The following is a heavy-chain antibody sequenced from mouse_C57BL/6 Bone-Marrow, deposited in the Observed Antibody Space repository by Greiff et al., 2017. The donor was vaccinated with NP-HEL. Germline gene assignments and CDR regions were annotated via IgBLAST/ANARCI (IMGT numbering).Heavy chain of an antibody. CDR2: IYPGNSDT. CDR3: YYYGSSGENYFDY. V-gene: IGHV1-5*01. Sequence: VQLQQSGTVLARPGASVKMSCKTSGYTFTSYWMHWVKQRPGQGLEWIGAIYPGNSDTSYNQKFKGKAKLTAVTSASTAYMELSSLTNEDSAVYYCYYYGSSGENYFDYWGQGTTLTVSS. CDR1: GYTFTSYW. J-gene: IGHJ2*01. D-gene: IGHD1-1*01.